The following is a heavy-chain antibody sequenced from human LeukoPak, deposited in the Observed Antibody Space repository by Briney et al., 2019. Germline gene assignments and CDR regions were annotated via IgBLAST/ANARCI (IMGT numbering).Heavy chain of an antibody. CDR2: IIPIFGTA. CDR1: GGTFSSYA. Sequence: GASVKVSCKASGGTFSSYAISWVRQAPGQGLEWMGGIIPIFGTANYAQKFQGRVTITADESTSTAYMELSSLRSEDTAVYYCARAAGPYYDSSGYSGVYDYWGQGTLVTVSS. CDR3: ARAAGPYYDSSGYSGVYDY. J-gene: IGHJ4*02. V-gene: IGHV1-69*13. D-gene: IGHD3-22*01.